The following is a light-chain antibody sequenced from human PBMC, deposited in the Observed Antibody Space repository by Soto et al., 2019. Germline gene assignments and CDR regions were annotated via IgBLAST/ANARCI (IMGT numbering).Light chain of an antibody. CDR1: SSDVGGYNY. Sequence: QSVLTQPPSASGSPGQSVTISCTGTSSDVGGYNYVSWYQQHPGKAPKLMIYEVSKRPSGVPDRFSGSKSGNTASLTVSGLQAEDEADYYCSSSAGSNIHWVFGGGTKVTVL. CDR3: SSSAGSNIHWV. CDR2: EVS. V-gene: IGLV2-8*01. J-gene: IGLJ3*02.